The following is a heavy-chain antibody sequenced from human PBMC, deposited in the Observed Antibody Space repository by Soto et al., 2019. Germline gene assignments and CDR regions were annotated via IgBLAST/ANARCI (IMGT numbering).Heavy chain of an antibody. J-gene: IGHJ4*02. CDR3: AKDQVVPAAIVTSIIDY. V-gene: IGHV3-30*18. Sequence: GGSLRLSCAASGFTFSSYGMHWVRQAPGKGLEWVAVISYDGSNKYYADSVKGRFTISRDNSKNTLYLQMNSLRAEDTAVYYCAKDQVVPAAIVTSIIDYWGQGTLVTVSS. CDR1: GFTFSSYG. CDR2: ISYDGSNK. D-gene: IGHD2-2*02.